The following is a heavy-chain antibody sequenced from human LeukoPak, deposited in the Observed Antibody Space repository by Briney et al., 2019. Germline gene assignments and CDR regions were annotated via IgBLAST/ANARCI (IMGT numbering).Heavy chain of an antibody. CDR1: GFTFSTYD. V-gene: IGHV3-13*01. D-gene: IGHD6-13*01. CDR3: ARGSRWYGSDFDI. J-gene: IGHJ3*02. Sequence: PGGSLRLSCAASGFTFSTYDMHWVRQVTGKGLEWASSIGTAGDTYYLGSVKGRFTISRENAKNSLYLQMNSLRAGDTAVYYCARGSRWYGSDFDIWGQGTMVTVAS. CDR2: IGTAGDT.